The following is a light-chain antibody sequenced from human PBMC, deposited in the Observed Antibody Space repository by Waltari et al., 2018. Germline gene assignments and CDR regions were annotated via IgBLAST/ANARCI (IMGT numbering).Light chain of an antibody. CDR1: ALPKLY. CDR3: QSADTNFANHVL. CDR2: KDT. Sequence: SYDLTQPPSVSVSPGQTARITCSGDALPKLYSYWYQQKPGQAPVLLIYKDTQRPSGIPERFSGSSSGKTVTLTISGVQAEDEADYYCQSADTNFANHVLFGGGTQLTVL. J-gene: IGLJ2*01. V-gene: IGLV3-25*03.